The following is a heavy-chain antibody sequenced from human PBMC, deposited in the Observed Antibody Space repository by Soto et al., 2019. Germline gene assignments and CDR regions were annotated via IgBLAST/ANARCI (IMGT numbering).Heavy chain of an antibody. CDR2: VKSKTDGGTI. J-gene: IGHJ4*01. CDR3: IGTYSGSSMRFDY. Sequence: EVQLVESGGGLVKPGGSLRLSCAASGFTFSNAWKTWVRQAPGKGLEWVGRVKSKTDGGTIDYAAPVKDRFTISRDDSKNTLYLQKNSLKTEDTAVYYCIGTYSGSSMRFDYWGHGTLVTVSS. D-gene: IGHD5-12*01. CDR1: GFTFSNAW. V-gene: IGHV3-15*01.